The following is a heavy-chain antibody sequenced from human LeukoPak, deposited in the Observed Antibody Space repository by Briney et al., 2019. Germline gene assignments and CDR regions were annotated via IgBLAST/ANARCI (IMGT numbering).Heavy chain of an antibody. CDR3: ARLDGKVDMAIDY. V-gene: IGHV4-34*01. Sequence: SETLSLSCAVYGGPFSGYYWSWIRQLPGKGLEWFGEINHRGGTNYNPSLKSRVTISVDTSKNQFSLNLRSVTAANTAVYYCARLDGKVDMAIDYWGQGTLVTVSS. CDR2: INHRGGT. CDR1: GGPFSGYY. D-gene: IGHD5-24*01. J-gene: IGHJ4*02.